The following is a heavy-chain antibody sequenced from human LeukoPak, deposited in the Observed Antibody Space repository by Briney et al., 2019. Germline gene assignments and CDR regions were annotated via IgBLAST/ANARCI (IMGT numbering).Heavy chain of an antibody. V-gene: IGHV1-8*03. Sequence: ASVKVSCKAYGYTFTSYDINWVRQATGQGLEWMGWMNPNSGNTGYAQKFQGRVTITRNTSISAAYMELSSLRSEDTAVYYCARASGFLVVDYWGQGTLVTVSS. CDR3: ARASGFLVVDY. J-gene: IGHJ4*02. CDR1: GYTFTSYD. CDR2: MNPNSGNT. D-gene: IGHD5-12*01.